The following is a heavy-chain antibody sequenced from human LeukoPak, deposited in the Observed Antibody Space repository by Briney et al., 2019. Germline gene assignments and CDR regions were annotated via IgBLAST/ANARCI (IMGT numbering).Heavy chain of an antibody. CDR2: INPKSGGT. D-gene: IGHD1-26*01. CDR3: ARGTIGGYSSVHD. Sequence: ASVKVSCKASGYTFTGYYMHWVRQAPGQGLEWVGWINPKSGGTDYAQRLQGRVTMTTDTSIATAYMELSRLTSDDTAVYFCARGTIGGYSSVHDWGQGTLVTVSS. V-gene: IGHV1-2*02. J-gene: IGHJ1*01. CDR1: GYTFTGYY.